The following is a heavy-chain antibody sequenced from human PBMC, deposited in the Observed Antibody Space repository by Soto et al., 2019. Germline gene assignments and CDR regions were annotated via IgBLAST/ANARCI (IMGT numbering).Heavy chain of an antibody. CDR1: GYTFTGYY. CDR3: ARAEAVVVAATPSSDYYYYYGMDV. V-gene: IGHV1-2*04. D-gene: IGHD2-15*01. Sequence: ASVKVSCKASGYTFTGYYMHWLRQSPGQGLEWMGWINPNSGGTNYAQKFQGWVTMTRDTSISTAYMELSRLRSDDTAVYYCARAEAVVVAATPSSDYYYYYGMDVWGQGTTVTVSS. J-gene: IGHJ6*02. CDR2: INPNSGGT.